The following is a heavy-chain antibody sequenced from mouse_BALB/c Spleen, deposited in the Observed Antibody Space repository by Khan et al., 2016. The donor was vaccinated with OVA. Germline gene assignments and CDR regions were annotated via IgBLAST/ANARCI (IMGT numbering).Heavy chain of an antibody. V-gene: IGHV1-20*02. Sequence: LVKPGASVKISCKASGYSFTGYFMNWVMQSHGKSLEWIGRINPHIGETFYNQKFKGKATLTVDESSSTAHMELRSLASEDAAVYYCARIYGSDFDYWGQGTTLTVSS. CDR3: ARIYGSDFDY. CDR2: INPHIGET. D-gene: IGHD1-1*01. J-gene: IGHJ2*01. CDR1: GYSFTGYF.